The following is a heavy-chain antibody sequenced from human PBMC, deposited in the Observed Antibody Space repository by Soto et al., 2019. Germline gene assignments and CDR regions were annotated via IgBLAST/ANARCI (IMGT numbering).Heavy chain of an antibody. CDR3: ARSPRSSPYFDY. CDR2: IYPGDSGT. V-gene: IGHV5-51*01. J-gene: IGHJ4*02. D-gene: IGHD6-13*01. Sequence: PGESLKISCQCSGYTFSNFWIAWVRQLPGKGLEYMGIIYPGDSGTRYSPSFHGKVTISADRSIGTAYLQWSSLEASDSAFYFCARSPRSSPYFDYWGQGALVTVSS. CDR1: GYTFSNFW.